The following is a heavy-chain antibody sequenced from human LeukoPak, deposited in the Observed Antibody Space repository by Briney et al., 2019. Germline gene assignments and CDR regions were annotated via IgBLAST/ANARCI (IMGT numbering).Heavy chain of an antibody. J-gene: IGHJ3*02. V-gene: IGHV4-31*03. CDR1: GGSTSSGGYY. CDR2: IYYSGST. CDR3: ARELAVRPLGYPGIAAAGVNDAFDI. Sequence: SQTLSLTCTVSGGSTSSGGYYWSWIRQHPGKGLEWIGYIYYSGSTYYNPSLKSRVTISVDTSKNQFSLKLSSVTAADTAVYYCARELAVRPLGYPGIAAAGVNDAFDIWGQGTMVTVSS. D-gene: IGHD6-13*01.